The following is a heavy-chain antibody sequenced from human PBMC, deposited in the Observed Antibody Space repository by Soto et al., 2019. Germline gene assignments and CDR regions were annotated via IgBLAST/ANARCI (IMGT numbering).Heavy chain of an antibody. CDR1: GFTFSSYA. J-gene: IGHJ1*01. CDR3: AKDSRTWAPFSKFLH. CDR2: ISGSGGGT. V-gene: IGHV3-23*01. D-gene: IGHD3-16*01. Sequence: EVQLFEFGGGLAQRGGSLRLSCAASGFTFSSYAMGWVRQAPGKGLEWVSVISGSGGGTYYADSVKGRFTISRDNSENTLYLQMNGLRADDTAIYYCAKDSRTWAPFSKFLHWGQGTLVTVSS.